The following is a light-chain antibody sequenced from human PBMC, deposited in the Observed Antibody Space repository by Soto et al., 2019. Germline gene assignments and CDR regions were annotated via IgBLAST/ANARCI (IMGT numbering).Light chain of an antibody. Sequence: QSALTQPPSASGTPGQRVTISCSGSSSNIGSNYVYWYQQLPGTAPKLLIYRNNQRPSGVPDRFSGSKSGTSACLAISGLRSEDEADYYCAAWDDSLSGRFGTGTKVTVL. CDR3: AAWDDSLSGR. CDR2: RNN. V-gene: IGLV1-47*01. J-gene: IGLJ1*01. CDR1: SSNIGSNY.